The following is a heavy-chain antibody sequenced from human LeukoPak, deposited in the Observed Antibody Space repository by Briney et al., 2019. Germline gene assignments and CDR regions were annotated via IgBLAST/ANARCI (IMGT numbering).Heavy chain of an antibody. CDR3: ARGEGGGSCYNN. Sequence: SETLSLTCAVYGESFSDSYWSWIRQPSGKGLEWIGEIHHSGDTNHNPSLKSRVTISLDTSKNQFSLKLNSVTAADTATYYCARGEGGGSCYNNWGQGTQVTVSS. J-gene: IGHJ4*02. V-gene: IGHV4-34*01. CDR1: GESFSDSY. CDR2: IHHSGDT. D-gene: IGHD2-15*01.